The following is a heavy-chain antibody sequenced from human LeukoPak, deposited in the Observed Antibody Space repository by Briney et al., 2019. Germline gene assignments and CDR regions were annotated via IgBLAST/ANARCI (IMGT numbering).Heavy chain of an antibody. CDR2: IYHSGST. CDR3: ARLPQYYYHYMDV. CDR1: GGSISSSNW. Sequence: SGTLSLTCAVSGGSISSSNWWSWVRQPPGKGLEWIGEIYHSGSTYYNPSLKSRVTISVDTSKNQFSLKLSSVTAADTAVYYCARLPQYYYHYMDVWGKGTTVTISS. J-gene: IGHJ6*03. V-gene: IGHV4-4*02.